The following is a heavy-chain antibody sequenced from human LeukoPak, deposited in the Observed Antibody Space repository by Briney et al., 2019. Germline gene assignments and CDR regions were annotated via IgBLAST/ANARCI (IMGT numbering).Heavy chain of an antibody. V-gene: IGHV1-2*02. Sequence: ASVKVSCKASGYTFTGYYIHWVRQAPGQGLEWMGWINPNSGATNYAQKLQGRVTMTTDTSTSTAYMELRSLRSDDTAVYYCARVNAGTEHDAFDIWGQGTMVTVSS. CDR2: INPNSGAT. D-gene: IGHD1-1*01. CDR1: GYTFTGYY. CDR3: ARVNAGTEHDAFDI. J-gene: IGHJ3*02.